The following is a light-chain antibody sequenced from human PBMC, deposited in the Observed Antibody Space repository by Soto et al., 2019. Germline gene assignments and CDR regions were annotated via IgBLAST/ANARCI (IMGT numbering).Light chain of an antibody. V-gene: IGKV3-20*01. CDR3: HQFDSSRT. Sequence: EILLTQSPATLSLSPGEGATLSCRASQSVSSSFLAWYQQQPGQAPRLLIYATSRRAPGIPDRFSGSGSGTDFTLTISRLEAEDFAVYDCHQFDSSRTFGQGTKVEIK. CDR2: ATS. CDR1: QSVSSSF. J-gene: IGKJ1*01.